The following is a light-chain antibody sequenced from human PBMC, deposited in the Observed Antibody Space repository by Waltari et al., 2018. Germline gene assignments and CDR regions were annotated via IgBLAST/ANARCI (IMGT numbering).Light chain of an antibody. CDR3: QSYDSSLSVVV. V-gene: IGLV1-40*01. Sequence: VTISCTGSRSDIGAGYDVHWYQQLPGTAPKLLIYGNSNRPSGVPDRFSGSKSATSASLAITGLQAEDEADYYCQSYDSSLSVVVFGGGTKLTVL. CDR1: RSDIGAGYD. CDR2: GNS. J-gene: IGLJ2*01.